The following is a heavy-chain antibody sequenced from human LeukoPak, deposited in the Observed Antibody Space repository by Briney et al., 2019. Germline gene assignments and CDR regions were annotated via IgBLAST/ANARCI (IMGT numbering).Heavy chain of an antibody. CDR1: GFTFSSYS. CDR3: ARVTGVDY. V-gene: IGHV3-21*01. Sequence: PGGSLTLSCAASGFTFSSYSMNWVRQAPGKGLEWVSSISSSSSYIYYADSVKGRFTISRANANNPLYLQMNSLRAEDTAVYYCARVTGVDYWGQGTLVTVPS. CDR2: ISSSSSYI. J-gene: IGHJ4*02.